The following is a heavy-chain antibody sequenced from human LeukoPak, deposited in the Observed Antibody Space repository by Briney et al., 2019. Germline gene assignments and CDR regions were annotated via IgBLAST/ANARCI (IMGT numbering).Heavy chain of an antibody. D-gene: IGHD3-10*01. V-gene: IGHV3-30*04. CDR2: VSKDGNTK. CDR3: ARGIQPPKYYGSGSDTFDI. Sequence: GGSLRLSCVASGFTFSTYAIHWVRQAPGKGLEWVAVVSKDGNTKYYADSVKGRLTISRDNSKNTVYLQMNSLRTEDTSVYYCARGIQPPKYYGSGSDTFDIWGQGTMVTVSS. J-gene: IGHJ3*02. CDR1: GFTFSTYA.